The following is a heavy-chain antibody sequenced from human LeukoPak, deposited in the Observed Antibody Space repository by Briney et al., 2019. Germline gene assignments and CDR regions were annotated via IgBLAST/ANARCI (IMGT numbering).Heavy chain of an antibody. CDR3: ARVGYDSSGYYLRFVPERYYYYYMDV. Sequence: PGGSLRLSCAASGFTFSSYAMSWVRQAPGKGLEWVSAISGSGGSTYYADSVKGRFTISRDNSKNTLYLQMNSLRSDDTAVYYCARVGYDSSGYYLRFVPERYYYYYMDVWGKGTTVTISS. J-gene: IGHJ6*03. CDR1: GFTFSSYA. D-gene: IGHD3-22*01. CDR2: ISGSGGST. V-gene: IGHV3-23*01.